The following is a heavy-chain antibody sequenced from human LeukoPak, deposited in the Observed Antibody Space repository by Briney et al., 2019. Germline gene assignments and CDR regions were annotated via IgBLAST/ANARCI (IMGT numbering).Heavy chain of an antibody. D-gene: IGHD6-13*01. Sequence: GGSLRLSCAASGFTFSSYSMNWVRQAPGKGLEWVSSISSSSSYIYYADSVKGRFTISRDNAKNSLYLQMNSLRAEDTAVYYCARDVSLAAAGANWFDPWGQGTLVTASS. CDR1: GFTFSSYS. CDR2: ISSSSSYI. CDR3: ARDVSLAAAGANWFDP. V-gene: IGHV3-21*01. J-gene: IGHJ5*02.